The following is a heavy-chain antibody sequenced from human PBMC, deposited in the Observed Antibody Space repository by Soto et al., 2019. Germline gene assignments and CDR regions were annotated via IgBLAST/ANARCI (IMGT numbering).Heavy chain of an antibody. CDR2: INPSGGST. CDR1: GYTFTSYY. V-gene: IGHV1-46*03. D-gene: IGHD6-13*01. Sequence: QVQLVQSGAEVKKPGASVKVSCKASGYTFTSYYMHWVRQAPGQGLEWMGIINPSGGSTSYAQKFQGRXXMXRXXSTSTVYMELSSLRSEDTAVYYCARAEQQLDAFDIWGQGTMVTVSS. J-gene: IGHJ3*02. CDR3: ARAEQQLDAFDI.